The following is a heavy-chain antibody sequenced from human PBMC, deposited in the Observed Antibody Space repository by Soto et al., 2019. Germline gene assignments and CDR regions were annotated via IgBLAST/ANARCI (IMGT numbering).Heavy chain of an antibody. V-gene: IGHV1-2*04. CDR1: GYTFSGYY. CDR3: ARSMVRYSPINADYYYGMDV. Sequence: GASVKVSCKASGYTFSGYYMHWVRQAPGQGLEWMGWINPNSGGTNYAQKFQGWVTMTRDTSISTAYMELSRLRSDDTAVYYCARSMVRYSPINADYYYGMDVWGQGTTVTSP. J-gene: IGHJ6*02. D-gene: IGHD3-10*01. CDR2: INPNSGGT.